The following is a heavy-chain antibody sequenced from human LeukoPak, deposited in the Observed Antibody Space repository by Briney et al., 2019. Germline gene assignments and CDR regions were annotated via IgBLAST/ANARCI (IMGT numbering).Heavy chain of an antibody. V-gene: IGHV3-21*01. J-gene: IGHJ4*02. CDR1: GFTFSDYY. CDR3: ARDPGGSGYDYGGFDY. D-gene: IGHD5-12*01. Sequence: PGGSLRLSCAASGFTFSDYYMNWIRQAPGKGLEWVSSISSSSSYIYYADSVKGRFTISRDNAKNSLYLQMNSLRAEDTAVYYCARDPGGSGYDYGGFDYWGQGTLVTVSS. CDR2: ISSSSSYI.